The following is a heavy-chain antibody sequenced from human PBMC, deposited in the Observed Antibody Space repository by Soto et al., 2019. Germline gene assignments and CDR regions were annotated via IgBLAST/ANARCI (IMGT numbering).Heavy chain of an antibody. J-gene: IGHJ4*02. V-gene: IGHV3-7*03. Sequence: GGSLRLSCAASGFTFSSYWMSWVRQAPGKGLEWVATIKHDGSKKYYADSVKGRFTISRDNSNNTMSLQMNSLRVEDTAVYYCAKWREGTMVYFDHWGQGIMVTVSS. CDR3: AKWREGTMVYFDH. D-gene: IGHD1-26*01. CDR1: GFTFSSYW. CDR2: IKHDGSKK.